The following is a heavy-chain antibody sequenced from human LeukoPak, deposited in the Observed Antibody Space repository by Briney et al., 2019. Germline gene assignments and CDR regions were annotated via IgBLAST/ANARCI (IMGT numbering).Heavy chain of an antibody. D-gene: IGHD3-22*01. J-gene: IGHJ3*02. V-gene: IGHV3-30*02. CDR2: IRYDGSNK. CDR1: GFTFSSYG. Sequence: PGGSLRLSCAASGFTFSSYGMHWVRQAPGKGLEWVAFIRYDGSNKYYAASVKGRFTISRDNSKNTLYLQMNSLRAEDTAVYYCANQLTYYYDSSGYYDADAFDIWGQGTMVTVSS. CDR3: ANQLTYYYDSSGYYDADAFDI.